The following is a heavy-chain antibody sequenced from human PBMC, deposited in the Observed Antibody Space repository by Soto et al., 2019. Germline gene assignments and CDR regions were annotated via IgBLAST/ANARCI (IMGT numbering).Heavy chain of an antibody. J-gene: IGHJ3*02. V-gene: IGHV1-18*01. Sequence: ASVKVSCKSSGYPFTHYGITWVRQAPGQGLEWMGWISPFNGNTNYGQTLQGRVTLTTDTSTSTVYMELRSLRSDDTAVFYCARESTVATHAFDIWGQGTMVTVSS. D-gene: IGHD1-26*01. CDR3: ARESTVATHAFDI. CDR1: GYPFTHYG. CDR2: ISPFNGNT.